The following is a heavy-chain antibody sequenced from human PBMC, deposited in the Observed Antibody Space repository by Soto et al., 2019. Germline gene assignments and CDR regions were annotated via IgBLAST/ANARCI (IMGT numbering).Heavy chain of an antibody. D-gene: IGHD2-15*01. V-gene: IGHV4-39*01. CDR2: IYYSGST. Sequence: QLQLQESGPGLVKPSETLSLTCTVSGGSISSSSYYWGWIRQPPGKGLEWIGSIYYSGSTYYNPSLKSRDTISVDTSKNQCPLKLSSVTAADTAVYYCARRPECSGGSCGLWLPFYYFDYWGQGTLVTVSS. J-gene: IGHJ4*02. CDR1: GGSISSSSYY. CDR3: ARRPECSGGSCGLWLPFYYFDY.